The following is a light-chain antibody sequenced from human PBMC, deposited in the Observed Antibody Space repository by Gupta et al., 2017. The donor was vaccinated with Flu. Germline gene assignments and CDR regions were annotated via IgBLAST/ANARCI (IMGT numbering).Light chain of an antibody. CDR1: HYIYKY. J-gene: IGKJ1*01. CDR3: QHSFTTPWT. Sequence: DIQLTQSPSSLSASIGDTFTLTCRASHYIYKYLNWYQQKAGKAPSLVIYGASTLQGGVPPRFSGSRSGTDFTLTISSLQPEDFGTYYCQHSFTTPWTSGQGTRVEIK. V-gene: IGKV1-39*01. CDR2: GAS.